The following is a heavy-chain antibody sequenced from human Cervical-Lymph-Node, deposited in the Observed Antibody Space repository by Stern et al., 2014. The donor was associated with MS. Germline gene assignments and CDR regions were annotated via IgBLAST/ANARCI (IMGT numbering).Heavy chain of an antibody. CDR1: GYTFTGYY. CDR2: INPNSGGT. CDR3: ARGHHSSSGGRFDY. Sequence: QVQLVQSGAEVKKPGASVKVSCKASGYTFTGYYMHWVRQAPGQGLEWMGWINPNSGGTNYAQKCEGWVTMTRDTSISTAYMELSRLRSDDTAVYYCARGHHSSSGGRFDYWGQGTLVTVSS. V-gene: IGHV1-2*04. J-gene: IGHJ4*02. D-gene: IGHD6-13*01.